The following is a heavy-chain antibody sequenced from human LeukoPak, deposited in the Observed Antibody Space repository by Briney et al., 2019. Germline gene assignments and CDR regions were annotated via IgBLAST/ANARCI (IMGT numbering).Heavy chain of an antibody. V-gene: IGHV4-39*01. CDR1: GGSISSSSYY. CDR2: IYYSGST. D-gene: IGHD2-15*01. J-gene: IGHJ4*02. Sequence: SETLSLTCTVSGGSISSSSYYWGWIRQPPGKGLEWIGSIYYSGSTYYNPSLKSRVTISVDTSKNQFSLSLTSVTAADTAVYYCARRGTAYCRGGNCYSDKYFDYWGQGTQVTVSS. CDR3: ARRGTAYCRGGNCYSDKYFDY.